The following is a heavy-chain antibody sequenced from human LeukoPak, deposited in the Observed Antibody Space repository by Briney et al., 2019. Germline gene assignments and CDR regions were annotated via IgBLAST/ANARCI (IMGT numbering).Heavy chain of an antibody. CDR2: IYSGGST. J-gene: IGHJ4*02. V-gene: IGHV3-53*01. CDR1: GSTVSSNY. Sequence: GGSLRLSCAGSGSTVSSNYMSWVRQAPGKGLEWVSVIYSGGSTYYADSVKGRFTISRDNSKNTLYLQMNSLRAEDTAVYYCARDFYGSSGWSYWGQRTLVTVSS. CDR3: ARDFYGSSGWSY. D-gene: IGHD6-19*01.